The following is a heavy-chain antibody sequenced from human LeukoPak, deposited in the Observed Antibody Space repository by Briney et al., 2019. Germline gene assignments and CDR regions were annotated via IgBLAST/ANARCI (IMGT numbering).Heavy chain of an antibody. CDR1: GGSFSGYY. Sequence: SETLSLTCAVYGGSFSGYYWSWIRQPPGKGLEWIGEINHSGSTNYNPSLKSRVTISVDTSKNQFSLNLSSVTAADTAVYYCAAIPRYCGGGSCYWFDPWGQGTLVTVSS. J-gene: IGHJ5*02. D-gene: IGHD2-15*01. V-gene: IGHV4-34*01. CDR2: INHSGST. CDR3: AAIPRYCGGGSCYWFDP.